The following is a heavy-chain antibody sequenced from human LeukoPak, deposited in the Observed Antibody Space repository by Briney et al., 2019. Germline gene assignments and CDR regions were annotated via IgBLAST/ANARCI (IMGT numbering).Heavy chain of an antibody. CDR1: GGSISTYY. Sequence: SETLSLTCSVSGGSISTYYWSWIRQPPGKGLEWIGYIYYTGSTNYNPSLKSQVTISVDTSKNQFSSKLSSVTAADPAVYYCARPRSSAWPDYHHWGQGTLVTVSS. CDR3: ARPRSSAWPDYHH. D-gene: IGHD6-19*01. J-gene: IGHJ5*02. CDR2: IYYTGST. V-gene: IGHV4-59*01.